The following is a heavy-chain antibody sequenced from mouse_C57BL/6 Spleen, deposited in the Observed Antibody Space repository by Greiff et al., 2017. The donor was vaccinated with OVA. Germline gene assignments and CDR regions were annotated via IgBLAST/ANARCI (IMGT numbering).Heavy chain of an antibody. V-gene: IGHV1-52*01. J-gene: IGHJ3*01. CDR2: LDPSDSAT. CDR3: ARSNYGSPAWFAY. CDR1: GYTFTSYW. D-gene: IGHD1-1*01. Sequence: QVQLQQPGAELVRPGSSVKLSCKASGYTFTSYWMHWVKQRPIQGLEWICNLDPSDSATPSNQKFKDKATLTVDKSSSTAYMQLSSLTSEDSAVYYCARSNYGSPAWFAYWGQGTLVTVSA.